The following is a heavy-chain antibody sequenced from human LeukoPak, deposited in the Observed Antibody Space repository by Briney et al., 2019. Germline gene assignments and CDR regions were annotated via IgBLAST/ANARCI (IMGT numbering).Heavy chain of an antibody. J-gene: IGHJ3*02. CDR2: IGDSGRST. D-gene: IGHD3-22*01. V-gene: IGHV3-23*01. Sequence: GGSLRLSCAASGFTFRSFGMNWVPQAPGKGLEWVSGIGDSGRSTYYADSVKGRFSISRDNSNYMVFLQMTSLRAEDTAVYYCARAAGHDSRDDAFDIWGQGTMVTVSS. CDR3: ARAAGHDSRDDAFDI. CDR1: GFTFRSFG.